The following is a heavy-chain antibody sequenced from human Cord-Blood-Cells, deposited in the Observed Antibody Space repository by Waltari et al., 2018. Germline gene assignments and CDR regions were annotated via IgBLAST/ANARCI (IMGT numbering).Heavy chain of an antibody. D-gene: IGHD6-13*01. V-gene: IGHV3-7*01. Sequence: EVQLVESGGGLVQPGGSLRLSCAASGFTFSSYWMSWVRPAPGKGLEWVANIKQDGSEKYYVDSVKGRFTISRDNAKNSLYLQMNSLRAEDTAVYYCARERAAAGPPEFDYWGQGTLVTVSS. CDR3: ARERAAAGPPEFDY. CDR2: IKQDGSEK. CDR1: GFTFSSYW. J-gene: IGHJ4*02.